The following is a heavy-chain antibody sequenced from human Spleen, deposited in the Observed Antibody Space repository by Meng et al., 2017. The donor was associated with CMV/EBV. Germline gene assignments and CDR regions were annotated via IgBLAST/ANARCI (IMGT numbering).Heavy chain of an antibody. V-gene: IGHV3-7*03. Sequence: GESLKISCVASGFTFSSYWMSWVRQAPGKGLEWVANIKQDGNEKNYVDSVKGRFAISRDNAKNSLYLQMNSLRAEDTAVYYCAKYQYYDFWSGYSEPDYYYYGMDVWGQGTTVTVSS. CDR3: AKYQYYDFWSGYSEPDYYYYGMDV. J-gene: IGHJ6*02. CDR1: GFTFSSYW. CDR2: IKQDGNEK. D-gene: IGHD3-3*01.